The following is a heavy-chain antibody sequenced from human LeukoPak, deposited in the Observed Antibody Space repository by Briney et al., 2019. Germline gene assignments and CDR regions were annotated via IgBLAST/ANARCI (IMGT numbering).Heavy chain of an antibody. V-gene: IGHV4-4*09. D-gene: IGHD4-11*01. CDR3: ARLNVGNYFPLGWFDP. Sequence: MSSETLSLTCSVSGGSISRDYWSWIRQPPGKGVEWIGYIYTSGSTNYNPSLKSRVTISVDTSKNQFSLKLSSVTAADTAVYYCARLNVGNYFPLGWFDPWGQGTLVTVSS. CDR1: GGSISRDY. J-gene: IGHJ5*02. CDR2: IYTSGST.